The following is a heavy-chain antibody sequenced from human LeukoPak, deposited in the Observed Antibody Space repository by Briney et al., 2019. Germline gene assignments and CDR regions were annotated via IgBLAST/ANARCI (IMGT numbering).Heavy chain of an antibody. Sequence: ASENLSLTCTVSGGSISSSSFYWGWIRQPPGKGLEWIGSIYYSGSTYYNPSLESRVTISLDTSKNQFSLKLRSVTAADTAVYYCASPDTAMVNGYWGQGTLVTVSS. D-gene: IGHD5-18*01. J-gene: IGHJ4*02. CDR1: GGSISSSSFY. V-gene: IGHV4-39*01. CDR3: ASPDTAMVNGY. CDR2: IYYSGST.